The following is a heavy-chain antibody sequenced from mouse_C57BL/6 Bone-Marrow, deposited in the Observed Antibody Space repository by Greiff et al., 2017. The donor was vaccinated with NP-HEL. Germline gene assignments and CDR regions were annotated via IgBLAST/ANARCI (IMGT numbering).Heavy chain of an antibody. CDR2: ISSGGTYT. D-gene: IGHD1-1*01. J-gene: IGHJ2*01. V-gene: IGHV5-9-3*01. CDR3: ARHSDYYGSSPYFDY. CDR1: GFTFSRYS. Sequence: EVKLMESGGGFVKPGGSLRLSCAASGFTFSRYSMSWVRQTPEKRLEWVATISSGGTYTYYPDSVKGRFTISRDSGKNTLYLQMSSLRSEDTAMYYCARHSDYYGSSPYFDYWGQGTTLTVSS.